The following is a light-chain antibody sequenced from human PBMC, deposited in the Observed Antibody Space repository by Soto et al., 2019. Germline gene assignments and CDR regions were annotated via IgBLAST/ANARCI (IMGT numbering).Light chain of an antibody. J-gene: IGKJ3*01. CDR3: QQTSAAPFT. CDR1: QNIRTY. Sequence: DIQVTQSPSSLSASVGDRVTITCRASQNIRTYLNWYQQKAGKAPKLLIFGASSLQSGVPSRFSGSGSRTDFTLTINSLQPEDFATYCCQQTSAAPFTFGPGTKVDIK. V-gene: IGKV1-39*01. CDR2: GAS.